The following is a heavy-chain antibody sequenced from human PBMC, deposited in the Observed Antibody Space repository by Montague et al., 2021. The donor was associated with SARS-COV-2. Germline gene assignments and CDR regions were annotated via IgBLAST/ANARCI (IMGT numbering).Heavy chain of an antibody. D-gene: IGHD3-10*01. CDR1: SGSIISSGCY. V-gene: IGHV4-39*02. CDR3: ARGMIRGVTTPFDY. Sequence: SETLSLTRSVSSGSIISSGCYWGWIRQPPGKELEWIGNIYYGGTTYYNPSLQSRGTISVDTSKNHLSLRLSSVTAADTAVYFCARGMIRGVTTPFDYWGQGSQVTVSS. CDR2: IYYGGTT. J-gene: IGHJ4*02.